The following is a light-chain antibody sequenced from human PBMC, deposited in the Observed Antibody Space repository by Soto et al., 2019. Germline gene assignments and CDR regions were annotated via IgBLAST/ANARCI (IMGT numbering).Light chain of an antibody. CDR2: EVS. V-gene: IGLV2-14*01. CDR1: SSDVGGYNY. Sequence: QSVLTQPASVSGSPGQSITISCTGTSSDVGGYNYVSWYQQHPGKAPKLMIYEVSNRPSGVSNRFSGSKSGNTASLTISGLQAEDEADYYCSSYTSISTGVFGGGTKPTVL. J-gene: IGLJ3*02. CDR3: SSYTSISTGV.